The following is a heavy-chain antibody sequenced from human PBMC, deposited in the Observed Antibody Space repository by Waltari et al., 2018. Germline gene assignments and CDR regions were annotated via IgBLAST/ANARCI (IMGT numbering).Heavy chain of an antibody. CDR2: IYYSGST. D-gene: IGHD6-13*01. CDR3: ARAGIAAAGPGFFDY. Sequence: QLQLQESRPGLVKPSETLSLTCTFSGCSISSSSYYWGWIRQPPGKGLEWIGSIYYSGSTYYNPSLKSRVTISVDTSKNQFSLKLSSVTAADTAVYYCARAGIAAAGPGFFDYWGQGTLVTVSS. J-gene: IGHJ4*02. CDR1: GCSISSSSYY. V-gene: IGHV4-39*07.